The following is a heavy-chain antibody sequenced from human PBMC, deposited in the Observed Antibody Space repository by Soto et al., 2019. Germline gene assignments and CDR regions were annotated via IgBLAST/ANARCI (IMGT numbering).Heavy chain of an antibody. CDR2: IIPIFGTA. J-gene: IGHJ4*02. Sequence: SVKVSCKTSGGTFSSYAISWVRQAPGQGLEWMVGIIPIFGTANYAQKFQCRVTITEDEYTSTAYMELSSLRSEDTAVYYCARGYYYGSGSYSYYFDYWGQGTLVTVSS. V-gene: IGHV1-69*01. D-gene: IGHD3-10*01. CDR1: GGTFSSYA. CDR3: ARGYYYGSGSYSYYFDY.